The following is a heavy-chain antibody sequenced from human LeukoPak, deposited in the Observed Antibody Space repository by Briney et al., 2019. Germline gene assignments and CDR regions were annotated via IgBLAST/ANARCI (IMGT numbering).Heavy chain of an antibody. D-gene: IGHD1-26*01. Sequence: GASVKVSCKASGYTFTDYGIHWVRQAPGQGLEWMSWGSTFNGHRLYGQRFQGRVTMTTDPSTPTVYMELTRLTSDDTALYYCARDAVGARAFDVWGQGTMVTVSS. V-gene: IGHV1-18*01. CDR2: GSTFNGHR. CDR3: ARDAVGARAFDV. J-gene: IGHJ3*01. CDR1: GYTFTDYG.